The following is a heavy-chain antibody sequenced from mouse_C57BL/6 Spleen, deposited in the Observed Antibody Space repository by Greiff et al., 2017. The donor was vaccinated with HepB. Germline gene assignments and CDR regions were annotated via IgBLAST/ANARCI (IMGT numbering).Heavy chain of an antibody. CDR3: ARLSITTVVATDAMDY. J-gene: IGHJ4*01. Sequence: QVQLQQPGAELVKPGASVKLSCKASGYTFTSYWMHWVKQRPGQGLEWIGMIHPNSGSTNYNEKFKSKATLTVDKSSSTAYMQLSSLTSEDSAVYYCARLSITTVVATDAMDYWGQGTSVTVSS. D-gene: IGHD1-1*01. CDR2: IHPNSGST. CDR1: GYTFTSYW. V-gene: IGHV1-64*01.